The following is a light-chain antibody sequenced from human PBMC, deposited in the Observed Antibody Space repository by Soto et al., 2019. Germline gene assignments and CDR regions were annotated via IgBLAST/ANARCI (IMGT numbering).Light chain of an antibody. CDR1: SSDVGGYNY. J-gene: IGLJ2*01. CDR2: EVS. V-gene: IGLV2-8*01. Sequence: QSALTQPPSASGSPGQSVTISCTGNSSDVGGYNYVSWYQQHPGKAPKLMIYEVSKRPSGVPDRFSGSKSGNTASLTVSGLQAEDEADYYCSSYAGSNNWDVVFGGGTKLTVL. CDR3: SSYAGSNNWDVV.